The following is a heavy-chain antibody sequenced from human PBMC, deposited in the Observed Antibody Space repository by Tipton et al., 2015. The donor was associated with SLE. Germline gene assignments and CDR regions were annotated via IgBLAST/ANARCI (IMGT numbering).Heavy chain of an antibody. D-gene: IGHD2-21*02. J-gene: IGHJ4*02. CDR3: AGRGDLVVVTAYLDY. CDR1: GGAVIHNY. V-gene: IGHV4-59*02. CDR2: IHSSGTT. Sequence: TLSLTCSVSGGAVIHNYWSWIRQPPGKGLEWIGYIHSSGTTKYNSSLRSRVTISVDTSKNQFSLRLTSVTAADTAVYYCAGRGDLVVVTAYLDYWGQGTLVTVSS.